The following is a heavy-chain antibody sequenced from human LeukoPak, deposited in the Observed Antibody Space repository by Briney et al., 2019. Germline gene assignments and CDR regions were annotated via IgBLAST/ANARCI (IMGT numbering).Heavy chain of an antibody. Sequence: ASVKVSCKASGYTFTSYGISWVRQAPGQGLEWMGWISAYNGNTNYAQKLQGRVTMTTDTSTSTAYMELRSLRSDDTAVYYCVREVTIFGVVIPLGFDYWGQGTLVTVSS. CDR3: VREVTIFGVVIPLGFDY. J-gene: IGHJ4*02. CDR1: GYTFTSYG. D-gene: IGHD3-3*01. CDR2: ISAYNGNT. V-gene: IGHV1-18*01.